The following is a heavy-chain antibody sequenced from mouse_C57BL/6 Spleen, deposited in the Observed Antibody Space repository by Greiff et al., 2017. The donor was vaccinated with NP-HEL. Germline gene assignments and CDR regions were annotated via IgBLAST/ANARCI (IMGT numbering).Heavy chain of an antibody. Sequence: EVHLVESGGGLVKPGGSLKLSCAASGFTFSSYAMSWVRQTPEKRLEWVATISDGGSYTYYPDNVKGRFTISRDNAKNNLYLQMSHLKSEDTAMYYCARDPPSMDYWGQGTSVTVSS. CDR3: ARDPPSMDY. CDR2: ISDGGSYT. CDR1: GFTFSSYA. J-gene: IGHJ4*01. V-gene: IGHV5-4*01.